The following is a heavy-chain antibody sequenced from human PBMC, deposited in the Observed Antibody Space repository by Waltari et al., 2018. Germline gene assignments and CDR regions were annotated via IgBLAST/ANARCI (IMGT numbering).Heavy chain of an antibody. CDR3: AKTGCGGDCYSGAEYFQH. CDR1: GFTFSSYA. D-gene: IGHD2-21*01. J-gene: IGHJ1*01. V-gene: IGHV3-23*03. Sequence: EVQLLESGGGLVQPGGSLRLSCAASGFTFSSYAMSWVRQAHGKGLEWVSVIYSGGSTYYADSVKGRFTISRDNSKNTLYLQMNSLRAEDTAVYYCAKTGCGGDCYSGAEYFQHWGQGTLVTVSS. CDR2: IYSGGST.